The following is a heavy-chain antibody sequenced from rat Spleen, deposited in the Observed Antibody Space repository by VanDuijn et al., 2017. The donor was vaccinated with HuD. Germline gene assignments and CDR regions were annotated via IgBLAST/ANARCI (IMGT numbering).Heavy chain of an antibody. D-gene: IGHD1-11*01. V-gene: IGHV2-13*01. Sequence: QVQLKESGPGLVQPSQTLSLTCTVSGFSLSSYGVIWVRQSPGKGLEWMGVIWNNGNTNYNSPLKSRLSISWDTSKSQVFLKMNSLQTEDTAIYYCTRAPGKGYSVMDAWGQGASVTVSS. CDR1: GFSLSSYG. CDR3: TRAPGKGYSVMDA. CDR2: IWNNGNT. J-gene: IGHJ4*01.